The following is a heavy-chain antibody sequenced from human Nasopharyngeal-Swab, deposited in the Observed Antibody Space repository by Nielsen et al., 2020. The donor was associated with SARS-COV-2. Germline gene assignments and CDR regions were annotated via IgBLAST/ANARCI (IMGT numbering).Heavy chain of an antibody. CDR3: ARDRATVGPTSDGLDV. V-gene: IGHV3-74*01. Sequence: GGSLRLSCAASGFTFSSHWMHWVRQAPGKGLVWVSRISSDGTRINYAASVKGRFTIHRENAKSTLYVQMNSLRSEDTAIYYCARDRATVGPTSDGLDVWGQGTTVTVSS. CDR2: ISSDGTRI. D-gene: IGHD4-11*01. CDR1: GFTFSSHW. J-gene: IGHJ6*02.